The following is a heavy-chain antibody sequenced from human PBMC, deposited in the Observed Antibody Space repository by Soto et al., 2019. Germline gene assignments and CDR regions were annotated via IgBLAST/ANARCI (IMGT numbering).Heavy chain of an antibody. V-gene: IGHV4-34*12. J-gene: IGHJ5*02. D-gene: IGHD3-3*01. CDR2: IIHTGGT. CDR1: GGSVNGYY. Sequence: SETLSLTCAVYGGSVNGYYWNWIRQPPGKGLEWIGEIIHTGGTHYNPSLKSRVTMSVDTSKNQFSLRLSSVTAADTAIYYCATRITVFGLLIPPFDPWGQGTQVTVSS. CDR3: ATRITVFGLLIPPFDP.